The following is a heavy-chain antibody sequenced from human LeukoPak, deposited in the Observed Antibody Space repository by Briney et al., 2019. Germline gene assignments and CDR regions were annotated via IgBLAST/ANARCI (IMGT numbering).Heavy chain of an antibody. CDR3: ASPAMAFIDQGRYNYYYYMDV. CDR2: IYHSGST. Sequence: PSETLSLTCTVSGYSISSCYYWGWIRQPPGKGLEWIGSIYHSGSTYYNPSLKSRVTISVDTSKNQFSLKLSSVTAADTAVYYCASPAMAFIDQGRYNYYYYMDVWGKGTTVTVSS. CDR1: GYSISSCYY. V-gene: IGHV4-38-2*02. J-gene: IGHJ6*03. D-gene: IGHD5-18*01.